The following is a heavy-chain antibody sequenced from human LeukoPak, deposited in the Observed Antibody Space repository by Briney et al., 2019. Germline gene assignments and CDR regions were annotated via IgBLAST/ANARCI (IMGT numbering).Heavy chain of an antibody. Sequence: PSETLSLTCTVSGGSISSGCYYWSWIRQHPGEGLEWIGYIYYSGSTYCNPSLKSRVTISVDTSKNQFSLKLSSVTAADTAVYYCAKMTTVTAALDAFDIWGQGTMVTVSS. J-gene: IGHJ3*02. D-gene: IGHD4-17*01. V-gene: IGHV4-31*03. CDR2: IYYSGST. CDR3: AKMTTVTAALDAFDI. CDR1: GGSISSGCYY.